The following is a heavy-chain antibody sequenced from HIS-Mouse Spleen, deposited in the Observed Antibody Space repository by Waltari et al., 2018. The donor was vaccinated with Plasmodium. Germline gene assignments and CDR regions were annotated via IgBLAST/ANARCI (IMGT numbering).Heavy chain of an antibody. Sequence: EVQLVESGGGLVQPGGSVSISCAASGFTLSSYWMSWVRQAPGKGLEWVANIKQDGSEKYYVDSVKGRFTISRDNAKNSLYLQMNSLRAEDTAVYYCASSWYWYFDLWGRGTLVTVSS. CDR2: IKQDGSEK. CDR3: ASSWYWYFDL. D-gene: IGHD6-13*01. V-gene: IGHV3-7*01. J-gene: IGHJ2*01. CDR1: GFTLSSYW.